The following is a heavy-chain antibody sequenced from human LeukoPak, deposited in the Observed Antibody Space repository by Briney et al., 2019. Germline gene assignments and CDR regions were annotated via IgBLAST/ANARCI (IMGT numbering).Heavy chain of an antibody. J-gene: IGHJ4*02. V-gene: IGHV3-23*01. Sequence: PGASLRLSCAASGFTVSNYAMSWVRQAPGKGLEWVSAVSGRDTSTYYTDSVKGRFTISRDNSKNTLYLQMNSLSAEDTAIYYCAKWGDYDVLTGYYDSDYWGQGTLVTVSS. CDR3: AKWGDYDVLTGYYDSDY. CDR1: GFTVSNYA. CDR2: VSGRDTST. D-gene: IGHD3-9*01.